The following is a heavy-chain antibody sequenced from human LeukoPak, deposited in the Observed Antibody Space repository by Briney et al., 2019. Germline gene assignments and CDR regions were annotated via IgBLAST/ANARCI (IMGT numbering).Heavy chain of an antibody. CDR2: ISSSSSYI. V-gene: IGHV3-21*04. D-gene: IGHD6-19*01. CDR3: ANLGYSSGWYFDY. Sequence: GGSLRLSCAASGFTFISYSMNWVRQAPGKGLEWVSPISSSSSYIYYADSVKGRFTISRDNSKNTLYLQMNSLRAEDTAVYYCANLGYSSGWYFDYWGQGTLVTVSS. CDR1: GFTFISYS. J-gene: IGHJ4*02.